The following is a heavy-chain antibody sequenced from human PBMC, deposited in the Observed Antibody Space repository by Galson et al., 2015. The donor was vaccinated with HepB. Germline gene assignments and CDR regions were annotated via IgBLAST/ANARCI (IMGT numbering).Heavy chain of an antibody. CDR1: GFRFSDYW. CDR2: MKTEGFVI. CDR3: VRDRGFGVDDY. Sequence: SLRLSCAASGFRFSDYWMSWVRQAPGKGLEWVANMKTEGFVIRYADSVRGRFTISRDNPKNSMYLQMDSLRVEDTAVYDCVRDRGFGVDDYWGQGTLVTVSS. D-gene: IGHD3-3*01. V-gene: IGHV3-7*03. J-gene: IGHJ4*02.